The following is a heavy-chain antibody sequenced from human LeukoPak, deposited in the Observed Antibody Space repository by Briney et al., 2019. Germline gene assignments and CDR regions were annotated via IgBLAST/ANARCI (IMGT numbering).Heavy chain of an antibody. CDR1: GFTFSSYG. D-gene: IGHD5-24*01. J-gene: IGHJ4*02. V-gene: IGHV3-33*01. CDR2: IWYDGNST. Sequence: PGGSLRLSCAASGFTFSSYGMHWVRQAPGKGLEWVAVIWYDGNSTYYVESVKGRFTISRDNSKNTLYLQMSSLRAEDTAVYFCARHGGSNPFDYWGQGTLVTVSS. CDR3: ARHGGSNPFDY.